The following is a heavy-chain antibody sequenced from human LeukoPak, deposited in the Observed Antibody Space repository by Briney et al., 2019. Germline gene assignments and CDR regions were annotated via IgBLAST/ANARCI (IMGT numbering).Heavy chain of an antibody. Sequence: GGSLRLSCAVSGFIFSDYYMTWIRQAPGKGLEWIAYISNSGNTIYYTDSVRGRFTISRENAKNSLYLQMNSLRAEDTAVYYCARDSAPTVRFAFDIWGQGTMVTVSS. CDR3: ARDSAPTVRFAFDI. D-gene: IGHD4-11*01. V-gene: IGHV3-11*01. J-gene: IGHJ3*02. CDR2: ISNSGNTI. CDR1: GFIFSDYY.